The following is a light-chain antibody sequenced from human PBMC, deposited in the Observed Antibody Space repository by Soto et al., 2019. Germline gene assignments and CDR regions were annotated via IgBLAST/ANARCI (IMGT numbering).Light chain of an antibody. CDR2: AAS. J-gene: IGKJ1*01. Sequence: DIQMTQSPSSLSASVGDRVTITCRASQSISTYLNWYQQKPGKAPKLLIYAASSLQSGVPSRFSGSGSGTDFTLTISSLQPEDFATYYCQQSYSTPPVTFGQGTKVEI. CDR3: QQSYSTPPVT. V-gene: IGKV1-39*01. CDR1: QSISTY.